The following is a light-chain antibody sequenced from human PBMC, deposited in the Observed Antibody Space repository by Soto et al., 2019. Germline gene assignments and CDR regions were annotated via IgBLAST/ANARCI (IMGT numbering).Light chain of an antibody. J-gene: IGKJ3*01. Sequence: EIVLTQSPATLSLSPGEGATLSCRASQSVSTYLAWYQQRPGQAPRLLIYDASNRASGIPARFSGSGSGTDFTLTISSLEPEDFAVYYCQQRSNTFTFGPGTKVDI. CDR3: QQRSNTFT. CDR2: DAS. CDR1: QSVSTY. V-gene: IGKV3-11*01.